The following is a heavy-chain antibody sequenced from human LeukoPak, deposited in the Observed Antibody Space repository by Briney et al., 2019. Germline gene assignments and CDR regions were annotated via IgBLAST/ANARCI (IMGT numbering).Heavy chain of an antibody. J-gene: IGHJ5*02. CDR3: AKDRITMVRGVIHQSFDP. CDR2: ISYDGSNK. D-gene: IGHD3-10*01. V-gene: IGHV3-30*18. Sequence: PSGTLSLTCAVSGGSISSSNWWSWVRQAPGKGLEWVAVISYDGSNKYYADSVKGRFTISRDNSKNTLYLQMNSLRAEDTAVYYCAKDRITMVRGVIHQSFDPWGQGTLVTVSS. CDR1: GGSISSSN.